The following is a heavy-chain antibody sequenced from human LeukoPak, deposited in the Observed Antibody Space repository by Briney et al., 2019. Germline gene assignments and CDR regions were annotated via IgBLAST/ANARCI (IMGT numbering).Heavy chain of an antibody. CDR3: ARDLVQRLTFTFDI. CDR1: GFTFDDYG. D-gene: IGHD2-2*01. CDR2: IYSGGST. J-gene: IGHJ3*02. V-gene: IGHV3-53*01. Sequence: PGGSLRLSCAASGFTFDDYGMSWVRQAPGKGLEWVSVIYSGGSTYYADSVKGRFTISRDNSKNTLYLQMNSLRAEDTAVYYCARDLVQRLTFTFDIWGQGTMVTVSS.